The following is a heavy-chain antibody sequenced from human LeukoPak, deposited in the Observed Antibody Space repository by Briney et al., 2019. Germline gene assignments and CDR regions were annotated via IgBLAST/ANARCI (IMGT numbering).Heavy chain of an antibody. V-gene: IGHV1-46*01. D-gene: IGHD3-22*01. J-gene: IGHJ4*02. Sequence: ASVTVSCMASGYTFTSYYMHWVRQAPGQGLEWMGIINPSGCSTSYAQKFQGRVTMTRDTSTSTVYMELSSLRSEDTAVYYCARANYYDSSGLGDWGQGTLVTVSS. CDR2: INPSGCST. CDR1: GYTFTSYY. CDR3: ARANYYDSSGLGD.